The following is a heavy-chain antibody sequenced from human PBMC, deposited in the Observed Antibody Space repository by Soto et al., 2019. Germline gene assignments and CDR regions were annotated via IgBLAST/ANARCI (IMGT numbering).Heavy chain of an antibody. CDR1: GGSISSYY. D-gene: IGHD6-6*01. J-gene: IGHJ6*03. V-gene: IGHV4-59*08. CDR2: IYYSGST. Sequence: SETLSLTCTVSGGSISSYYWSWIRQPPGKGLEWIGYIYYSGSTNYNPSLKSRVTISVDTSKNQFSLKLSSVTAADTAVYYCARLLAARADSRYYYYYYMDVWGKGTTVTVSS. CDR3: ARLLAARADSRYYYYYYMDV.